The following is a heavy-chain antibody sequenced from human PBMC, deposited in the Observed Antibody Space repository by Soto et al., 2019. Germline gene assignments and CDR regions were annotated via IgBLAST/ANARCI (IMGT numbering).Heavy chain of an antibody. J-gene: IGHJ6*02. CDR1: GGTFSSYA. CDR2: IIPIFGTA. D-gene: IGHD5-18*01. V-gene: IGHV1-69*01. CDR3: AGSSYGSYYGMDV. Sequence: QVQLVQSGAEVKKPGSSVKVSCKASGGTFSSYAISWVRQAPGQGLEWMGGIIPIFGTANYAQKFQGRVRITADESTSRAYIELSSLRSEDTAVYYCAGSSYGSYYGMDVWGQGTTVTVSS.